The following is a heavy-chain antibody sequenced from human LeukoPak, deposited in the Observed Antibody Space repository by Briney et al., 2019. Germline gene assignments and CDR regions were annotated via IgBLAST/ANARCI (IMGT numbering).Heavy chain of an antibody. CDR2: IYYSGST. Sequence: SETLSLTCTVSGGSISSYYWSWIRQPPGKGLEWIGYIYYSGSTNYNPSLKSRVTISVDTSKNQFSLKLSSVTAADTAVYYCASLVSDFWSGYYFCGMDVWGQGTTVTVSS. CDR1: GGSISSYY. J-gene: IGHJ6*02. V-gene: IGHV4-59*01. CDR3: ASLVSDFWSGYYFCGMDV. D-gene: IGHD3-3*01.